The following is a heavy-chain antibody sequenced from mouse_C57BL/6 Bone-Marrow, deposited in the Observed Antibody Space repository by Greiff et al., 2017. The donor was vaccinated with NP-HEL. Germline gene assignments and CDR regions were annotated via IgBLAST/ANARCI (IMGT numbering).Heavy chain of an antibody. CDR3: TYDYDPLYAMYY. V-gene: IGHV14-4*01. J-gene: IGHJ4*01. D-gene: IGHD2-4*01. Sequence: EVQLQQSGAELVRPGASVKLSCTASGFNIKDDYMHWVKQRPEQGLEWIGWLDPENGDTEYASKFQGMATITADTSSNTAYLQLSSLTSEDTAVYYCTYDYDPLYAMYYWGQGTSVTVSS. CDR2: LDPENGDT. CDR1: GFNIKDDY.